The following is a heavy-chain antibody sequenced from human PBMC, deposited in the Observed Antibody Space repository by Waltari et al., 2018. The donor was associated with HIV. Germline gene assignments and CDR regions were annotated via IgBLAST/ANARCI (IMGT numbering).Heavy chain of an antibody. Sequence: QVQLVQSGAEVKKPGASVKVYCKASGYTFTSYNIYWVRQAPGQGLEWMGWMKPDTGDTAYAKKFQGRVTMTRNISMSTAYMERGSLRSEDTAVYYCARVRRPSGSYYLSYWGQGTLVTVSS. CDR1: GYTFTSYN. CDR3: ARVRRPSGSYYLSY. D-gene: IGHD1-26*01. J-gene: IGHJ4*02. V-gene: IGHV1-8*01. CDR2: MKPDTGDT.